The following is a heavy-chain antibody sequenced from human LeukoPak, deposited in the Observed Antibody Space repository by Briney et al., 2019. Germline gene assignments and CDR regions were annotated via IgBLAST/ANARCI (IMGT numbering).Heavy chain of an antibody. V-gene: IGHV4-38-2*01. CDR3: ARKGFYCFDY. Sequence: SETLSLTCAVSGYSISGGYYWGWIRQPPGKGLEWIASIYHSGSTYYNPSLKSRVTISVDTSKNQFSLKLSSVTAADTAVYYCARKGFYCFDYWGQGTLVTVSS. J-gene: IGHJ4*02. CDR1: GYSISGGYY. CDR2: IYHSGST.